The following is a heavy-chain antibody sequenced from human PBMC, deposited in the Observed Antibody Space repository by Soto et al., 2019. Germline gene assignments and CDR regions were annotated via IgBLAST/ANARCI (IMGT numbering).Heavy chain of an antibody. J-gene: IGHJ4*02. CDR2: IWNDGSNK. CDR3: ARLGSGWSLDY. Sequence: GGSLRLSCAASGFTFSSYGMHWVRQAPGKGLEWVAVIWNDGSNKYYAESVKGRFTISRDNSKNILYLQMVSLTAEDTAIYCCARLGSGWSLDYWGQGALVTVSS. D-gene: IGHD6-19*01. CDR1: GFTFSSYG. V-gene: IGHV3-33*01.